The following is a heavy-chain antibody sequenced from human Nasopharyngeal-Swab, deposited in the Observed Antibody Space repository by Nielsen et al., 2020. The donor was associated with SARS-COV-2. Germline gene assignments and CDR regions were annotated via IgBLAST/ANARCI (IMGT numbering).Heavy chain of an antibody. D-gene: IGHD3-3*01. CDR3: ARDAPYDFWNRYNWFDP. J-gene: IGHJ5*02. Sequence: GESLKISCAASGFTLSSYGMHWVRQAPGKGLEWVAVIWYDGSNKYYADSVKGRFTISRDNSKNTLYLQMNSLRAEDTAVYYCARDAPYDFWNRYNWFDPWGQGTLVTVSS. CDR1: GFTLSSYG. V-gene: IGHV3-33*01. CDR2: IWYDGSNK.